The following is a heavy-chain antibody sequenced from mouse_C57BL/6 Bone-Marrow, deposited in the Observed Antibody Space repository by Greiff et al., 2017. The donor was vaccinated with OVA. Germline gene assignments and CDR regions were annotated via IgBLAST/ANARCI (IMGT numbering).Heavy chain of an antibody. CDR1: GYTFTSYT. V-gene: IGHV1-4*01. D-gene: IGHD1-3*01. Sequence: QVQLKESGAELARPGASVKMSCKASGYTFTSYTMHWVKQRPGQGLEWIGYINPSSGYTKYNQKFKDKATLTADKSSSTAYMQLSSLTSEDSAVYYSAKVYLFDSWGQGTTLTVSS. CDR3: AKVYLFDS. J-gene: IGHJ2*01. CDR2: INPSSGYT.